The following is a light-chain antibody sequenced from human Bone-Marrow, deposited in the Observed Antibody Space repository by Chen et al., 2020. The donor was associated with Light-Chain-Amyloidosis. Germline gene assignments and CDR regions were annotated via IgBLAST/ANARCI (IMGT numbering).Light chain of an antibody. CDR3: QQTFITPWT. J-gene: IGKJ1*01. CDR2: AAS. V-gene: IGKV1-39*01. CDR1: QSISSY. Sequence: ILMTQSPSSLSASVGDRVTITCRASQSISSYLNWYRQEPGKAPKLLIWAASSLHSGVPSRFRGSGSGTDFALSITSLQPEDFATYYCQQTFITPWTFGQGTRVEI.